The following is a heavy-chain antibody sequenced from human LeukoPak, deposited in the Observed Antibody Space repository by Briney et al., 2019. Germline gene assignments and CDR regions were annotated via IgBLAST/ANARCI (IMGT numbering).Heavy chain of an antibody. V-gene: IGHV1-2*02. J-gene: IGHJ4*02. CDR2: INRNMGGT. D-gene: IGHD5-12*01. CDR3: AREGSGYPY. Sequence: AAVKVSCKASGYSFTGYYMHWVRQAPGQGLEWMGWINRNMGGTNYAQKFQGRVTMTRDTSISTAYMELSRLTSDDTAVFYCAREGSGYPYWGQGTLVTVSS. CDR1: GYSFTGYY.